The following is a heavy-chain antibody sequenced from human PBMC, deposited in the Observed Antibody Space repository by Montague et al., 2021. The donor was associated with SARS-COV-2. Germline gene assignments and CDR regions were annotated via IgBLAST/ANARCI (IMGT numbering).Heavy chain of an antibody. D-gene: IGHD2-15*01. CDR3: GRGILSATSNPFDC. Sequence: SETLSLTCTVSGGSISSYHHYWGWIRQPPGMGLEWIGAMYYSGSTWLNPSLKSRVTISVDTSKNQLSLNLRSMTAADTAVYFCGRGILSATSNPFDCWGPGTLVTVSS. CDR2: MYYSGST. V-gene: IGHV4-39*07. CDR1: GGSISSYHHY. J-gene: IGHJ4*02.